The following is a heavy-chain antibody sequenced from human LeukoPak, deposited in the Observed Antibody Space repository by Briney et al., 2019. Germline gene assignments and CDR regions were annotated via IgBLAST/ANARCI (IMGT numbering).Heavy chain of an antibody. CDR2: IYPGDSDT. Sequence: GESLKISCKGSGYNFTNYWIAWVRQMPGKGLDWMGVIYPGDSDTRYSPSFQGQVTISADKSISTAYLQWSSLKASDTAMYCARHWGGNSWYSMDVWGKGTTVTISS. CDR1: GYNFTNYW. V-gene: IGHV5-51*01. CDR3: ARHWGGNSWYSMDV. J-gene: IGHJ6*04. D-gene: IGHD6-13*01.